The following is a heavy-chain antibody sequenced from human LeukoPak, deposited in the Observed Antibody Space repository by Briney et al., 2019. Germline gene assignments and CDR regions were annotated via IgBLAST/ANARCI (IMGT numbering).Heavy chain of an antibody. J-gene: IGHJ4*02. V-gene: IGHV1-69*13. CDR3: ARASRSINGHPGDY. CDR2: IFPIFDTT. Sequence: SVKVSCKASGGTFSSYAISWVRQAPGQGLEWMGGIFPIFDTTNYAQKFQGRVTITADESTSTAYMELSSLRSEDTAVYYCARASRSINGHPGDYWGQGTLVTVSS. CDR1: GGTFSSYA. D-gene: IGHD2-2*01.